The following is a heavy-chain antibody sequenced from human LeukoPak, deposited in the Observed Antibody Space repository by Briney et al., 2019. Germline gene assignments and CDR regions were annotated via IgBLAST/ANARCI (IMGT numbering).Heavy chain of an antibody. CDR2: ISSSGSTI. J-gene: IGHJ4*02. D-gene: IGHD4-17*01. Sequence: GGSLRLSCAASGFTFSDYYMSWIRQAPGKGLEWVSYISSSGSTIYYAASVKGRFTISRDNAKNSLYLQMNSLRAEDTAVYYCARSTVTTLVDYWGQGTLVTVSS. CDR1: GFTFSDYY. V-gene: IGHV3-11*04. CDR3: ARSTVTTLVDY.